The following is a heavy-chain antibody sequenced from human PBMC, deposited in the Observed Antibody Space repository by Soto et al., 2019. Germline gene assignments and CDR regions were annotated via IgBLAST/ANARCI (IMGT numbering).Heavy chain of an antibody. Sequence: EVQLWESGGGLVQPGGSLRLSCAASGFTFSNYAMSWVRQAPGKGLEWVSGISASGSSASYADSVKGRITISRDNSKNTLYLQMDRLRVEDSAVYYCAKEATYDDFWSGYYPFDHWGQGILVTVSS. CDR3: AKEATYDDFWSGYYPFDH. V-gene: IGHV3-23*01. D-gene: IGHD3-3*01. J-gene: IGHJ4*02. CDR1: GFTFSNYA. CDR2: ISASGSSA.